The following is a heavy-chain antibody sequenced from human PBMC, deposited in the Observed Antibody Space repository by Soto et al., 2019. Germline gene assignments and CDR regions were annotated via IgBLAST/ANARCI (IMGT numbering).Heavy chain of an antibody. CDR2: ISSSSSYI. J-gene: IGHJ6*02. V-gene: IGHV3-21*01. CDR3: APLAYYDFWSGYRAAPGMDV. D-gene: IGHD3-3*01. CDR1: GFTFSSYS. Sequence: EVQLVESGGGLVKPGGSLRLSCAASGFTFSSYSMNWVRQAPGKGLEWVSSISSSSSYIYYADSVKGRFTISRDNAKNSLYLQMNSLRAEDTAVYYCAPLAYYDFWSGYRAAPGMDVWGQGTTVTVSS.